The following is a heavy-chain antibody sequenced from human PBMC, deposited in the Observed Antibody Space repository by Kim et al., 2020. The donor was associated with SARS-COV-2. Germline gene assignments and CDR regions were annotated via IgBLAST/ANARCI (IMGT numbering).Heavy chain of an antibody. J-gene: IGHJ3*01. D-gene: IGHD1-1*01. CDR1: GFTFSSYA. Sequence: GGSLRLSCAASGFTFSSYAMSWVRQAPGKGLVWVSTITCSGGTYYADSVKGRFTVSRDNAKNTRYLQMNSLGAEDTAVYYCAKRETNPGSFDLWGHGTMVTVSS. CDR2: ITCSGGT. V-gene: IGHV3-23*01. CDR3: AKRETNPGSFDL.